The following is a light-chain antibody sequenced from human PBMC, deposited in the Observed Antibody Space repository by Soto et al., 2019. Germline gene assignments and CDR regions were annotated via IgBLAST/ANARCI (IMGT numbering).Light chain of an antibody. CDR1: QSVSNK. CDR3: QQYNNWPPYT. CDR2: GAS. J-gene: IGKJ2*01. V-gene: IGKV3-15*01. Sequence: IVMTQSPATLSVSPGERATLSCRASQSVSNKLAWYQQKPGQAPRLLIYGASTRATGIPARFSGSGSGTEFTLTISSLQSEDFGLYYCQQYNNWPPYTFGQGTKVDIK.